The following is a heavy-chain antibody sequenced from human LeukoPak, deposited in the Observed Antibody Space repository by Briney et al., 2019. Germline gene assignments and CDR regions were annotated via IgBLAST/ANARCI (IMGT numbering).Heavy chain of an antibody. D-gene: IGHD2-2*01. CDR1: GGSISSYY. J-gene: IGHJ5*02. Sequence: PSETLSLTCTVSGGSISSYYWSWIRQPAGKGLEWIGRIYTSGSTNYNPSLKSRVTMSVDTSKNQFSLKMTSLTAADTAVYYCAKGPVPGAMDWFDPWGQGNLVTVSS. V-gene: IGHV4-4*07. CDR3: AKGPVPGAMDWFDP. CDR2: IYTSGST.